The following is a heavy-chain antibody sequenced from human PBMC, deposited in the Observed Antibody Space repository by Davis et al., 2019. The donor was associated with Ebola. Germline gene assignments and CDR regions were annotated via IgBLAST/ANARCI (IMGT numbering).Heavy chain of an antibody. CDR1: GGTFSSYA. V-gene: IGHV1-8*02. D-gene: IGHD2-21*01. J-gene: IGHJ4*02. CDR3: TRGYSPKCRGGDCVNDF. CDR2: MNPYSGNT. Sequence: VSVKVSCKASGGTFSSYAISWVRQAPGQGLEWMGWMNPYSGNTGYVEKFKGRVTMTRNPSITTAYMELSSLTIDDTAVYYCTRGYSPKCRGGDCVNDFWGQGTLVTVSS.